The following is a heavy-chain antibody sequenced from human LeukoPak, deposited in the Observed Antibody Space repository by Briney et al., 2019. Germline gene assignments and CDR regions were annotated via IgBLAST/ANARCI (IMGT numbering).Heavy chain of an antibody. CDR3: AREASLVVVPAAIAYYYYYMDV. CDR2: IYYSGIT. D-gene: IGHD2-2*01. V-gene: IGHV4-39*02. Sequence: SETLSLTCTVSGASISGSSHYFWGWIRQTPGKGLEWIGSIYYSGITYYTPSLKSRLTISVDTSRNQFSLKLSSVSAADTAVYYCAREASLVVVPAAIAYYYYYMDVWGKGTTVTISS. J-gene: IGHJ6*03. CDR1: GASISGSSHYF.